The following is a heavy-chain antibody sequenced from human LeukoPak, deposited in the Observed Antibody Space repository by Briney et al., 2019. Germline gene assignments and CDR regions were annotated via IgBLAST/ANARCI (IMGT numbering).Heavy chain of an antibody. V-gene: IGHV3-53*01. D-gene: IGHD5-18*01. Sequence: PGGSLRLSCAASGFTVSSNYMSWVRQAPGKGLEWVSVIYSGGSTYYADSVKGRFTISRDNSKNTLYLQMNSLRAEDTAVYYCAKDRQAIQLWLSSIDYWGQGTLVTVSS. CDR3: AKDRQAIQLWLSSIDY. CDR2: IYSGGST. J-gene: IGHJ4*02. CDR1: GFTVSSNY.